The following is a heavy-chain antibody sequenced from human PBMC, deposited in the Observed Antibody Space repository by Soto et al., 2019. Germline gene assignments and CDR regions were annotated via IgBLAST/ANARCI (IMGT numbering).Heavy chain of an antibody. CDR3: ARRRASDYGGNHHPYYFDR. V-gene: IGHV4-39*01. D-gene: IGHD4-17*01. CDR1: GASIITDNYF. Sequence: QLQLQESGPGLVKPSETLSLTCTVSGASIITDNYFWVWIRQSPRRGLELIGSISYSGRTYDNPLLQSRVTISIDASKNQFSLKLASVTTADTAVYYCARRRASDYGGNHHPYYFDRWGQGALVTVSS. CDR2: ISYSGRT. J-gene: IGHJ4*02.